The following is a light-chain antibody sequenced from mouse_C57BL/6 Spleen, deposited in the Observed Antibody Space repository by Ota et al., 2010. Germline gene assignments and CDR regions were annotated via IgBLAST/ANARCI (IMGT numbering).Light chain of an antibody. V-gene: IGKV8-28*01. CDR3: QNDYSYPLT. Sequence: IVMTQSPSSLSVSAGEKVTMSCKSSQSLLNSGNQRSNLAWHQQKPGQPPKLLIYGASIRESGVPDRFTGSGSGTDFTLTISSVQAEDLAVYYCQNDYSYPLTFGAGTKLEL. J-gene: IGKJ5*01. CDR1: QSLLNSGNQRSN. CDR2: GAS.